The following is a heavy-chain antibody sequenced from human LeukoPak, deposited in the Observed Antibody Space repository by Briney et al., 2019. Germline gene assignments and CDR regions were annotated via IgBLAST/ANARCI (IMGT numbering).Heavy chain of an antibody. CDR1: GGSISSGGYY. CDR2: IYYSGST. Sequence: SETLSLTCTVSGGSISSGGYYWSWIRQHPGKGLEWIGYIYYSGSTYYNPSLKSRVTISVDTSKNQFSLKLSSVTAADTAVYYCARVSCSGGSCYLYWGQGTLVTVSS. J-gene: IGHJ4*02. CDR3: ARVSCSGGSCYLY. V-gene: IGHV4-31*03. D-gene: IGHD2-15*01.